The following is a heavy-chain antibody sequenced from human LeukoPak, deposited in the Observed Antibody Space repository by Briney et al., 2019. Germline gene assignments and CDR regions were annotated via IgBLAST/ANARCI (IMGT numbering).Heavy chain of an antibody. V-gene: IGHV3-11*01. Sequence: GGSLRLSCAASGFTFSDYYMSWIRQAPGKRLEWVSYISSSGSTIYYADSVKGRFTISRDNAKNSLYLQMNSLRAEDTAVYYCARVRRGLNSGSFPSFDYWGQGTLVTVSS. CDR3: ARVRRGLNSGSFPSFDY. J-gene: IGHJ4*02. D-gene: IGHD3-10*01. CDR2: ISSSGSTI. CDR1: GFTFSDYY.